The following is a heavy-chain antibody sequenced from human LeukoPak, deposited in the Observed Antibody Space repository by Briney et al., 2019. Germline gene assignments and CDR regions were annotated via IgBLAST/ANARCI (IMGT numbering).Heavy chain of an antibody. Sequence: SETLSLTCTMSGDSTNTYFWSWIRQPPGKGLEWIGYIYYTGTANYNPSLKSRVTISVDTSKNQFSLRLSSVTAADTAVYYCASKSSDHGELRFDYWGQGTLVTVSS. CDR1: GDSTNTYF. J-gene: IGHJ4*02. V-gene: IGHV4-59*01. CDR3: ASKSSDHGELRFDY. CDR2: IYYTGTA. D-gene: IGHD4-17*01.